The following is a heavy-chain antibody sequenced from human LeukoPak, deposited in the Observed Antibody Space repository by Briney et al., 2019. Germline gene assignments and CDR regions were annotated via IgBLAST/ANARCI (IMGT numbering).Heavy chain of an antibody. Sequence: PSETLSLTCTVSGGSTSSYYWSWIRQPPGKGLEWIGYIYYSGSTNYNPSLKGRVTISVDTSKNQFSLKLSSVTAADTAVYYCARVYAGPAAIAYYYYYMDVWGKGTTVTVSS. CDR3: ARVYAGPAAIAYYYYYMDV. CDR2: IYYSGST. V-gene: IGHV4-59*01. CDR1: GGSTSSYY. D-gene: IGHD2-2*02. J-gene: IGHJ6*03.